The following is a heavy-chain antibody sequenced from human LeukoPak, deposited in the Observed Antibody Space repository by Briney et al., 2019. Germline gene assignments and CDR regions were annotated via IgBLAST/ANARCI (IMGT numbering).Heavy chain of an antibody. V-gene: IGHV4-30-4*08. CDR3: ASLRFGEFYYFDY. D-gene: IGHD3-10*01. J-gene: IGHJ4*02. CDR1: GGSISSGDYY. Sequence: PSETLSLTCTVSGGSISSGDYYWSWIRQPPGKGLEWIGYIYYSGSTYYNPSLKSRVTISVDTSKNQFSLKLSSVTAADTAVYYCASLRFGEFYYFDYWGQGTLVTVSS. CDR2: IYYSGST.